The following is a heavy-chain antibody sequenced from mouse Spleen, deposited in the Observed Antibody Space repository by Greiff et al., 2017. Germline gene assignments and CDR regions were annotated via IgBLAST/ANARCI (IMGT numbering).Heavy chain of an antibody. CDR2: IDPENGDT. D-gene: IGHD2-1*01. CDR1: GFNIKDDY. V-gene: IGHV14-4*01. Sequence: EVKLMESGAELVRPGASVKLSCTASGFNIKDDYMHWVKQRPEQGLEWIGWIDPENGDTEYASKFQGKATITADTSSNTAYLQLSSLTSEDTAVYYCTTRYGNSYAMDYWGQGTSVTVSS. J-gene: IGHJ4*01. CDR3: TTRYGNSYAMDY.